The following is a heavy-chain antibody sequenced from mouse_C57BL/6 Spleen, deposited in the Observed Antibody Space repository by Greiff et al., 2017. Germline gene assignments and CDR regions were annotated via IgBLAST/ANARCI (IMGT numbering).Heavy chain of an antibody. CDR1: GFTFSDYG. V-gene: IGHV5-17*01. CDR3: ARGGYDAMDY. CDR2: ISSGSSTI. J-gene: IGHJ4*01. Sequence: EVKLVESGGGLVKPGGSLKLSCAASGFTFSDYGMHCVRQAPEKGLEWVAYISSGSSTIYYADTVKGRFTISRDNAKNTLFLRMTSLRSEDTAMYYCARGGYDAMDYWGQGTSVTVSS.